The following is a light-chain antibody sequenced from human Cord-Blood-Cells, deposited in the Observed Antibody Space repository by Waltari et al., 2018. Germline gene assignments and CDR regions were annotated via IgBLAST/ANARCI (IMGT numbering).Light chain of an antibody. Sequence: DIVMTQSPDSLPVSLGERDTINCKSSQSVLYSSNNKNYLAWYQQKPGQPPKLLIYWASTRESGVPDRFSGSGSGTDFTLTISSLQAEDVAVYYCQQYYSTPRFTFGPGTKVDIK. CDR3: QQYYSTPRFT. CDR1: QSVLYSSNNKNY. V-gene: IGKV4-1*01. CDR2: WAS. J-gene: IGKJ3*01.